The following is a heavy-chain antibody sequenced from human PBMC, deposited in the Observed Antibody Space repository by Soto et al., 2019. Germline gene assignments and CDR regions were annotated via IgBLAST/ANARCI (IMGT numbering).Heavy chain of an antibody. J-gene: IGHJ4*02. D-gene: IGHD6-6*01. V-gene: IGHV4-61*01. CDR1: GGSVSSGSYY. CDR3: ARGSYSSSYAFDY. Sequence: SETLSLTCTVSGGSVSSGSYYWSWIRQPPGKGLEWIGYIYYSGSTNYNPSLKSRVTISVDTSKNQFSLKLSSVTAADTAVYYCARGSYSSSYAFDYWGQGTLVTVSS. CDR2: IYYSGST.